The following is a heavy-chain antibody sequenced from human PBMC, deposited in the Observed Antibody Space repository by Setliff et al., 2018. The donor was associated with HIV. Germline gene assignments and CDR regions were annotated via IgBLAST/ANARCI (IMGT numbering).Heavy chain of an antibody. D-gene: IGHD2-2*01. CDR3: ARVDCSGTSCYRDSYYYMDV. Sequence: SETLSLTCTVSGGSISIISYYWGWIRQPPGKGLEYIGSTYYSGSTYYNPSLKRRVTISVDTSKHQFSLNLSSVTAADTAVYYCARVDCSGTSCYRDSYYYMDVWGKGTTVTVSS. CDR1: GGSISIISYY. CDR2: TYYSGST. J-gene: IGHJ6*03. V-gene: IGHV4-39*01.